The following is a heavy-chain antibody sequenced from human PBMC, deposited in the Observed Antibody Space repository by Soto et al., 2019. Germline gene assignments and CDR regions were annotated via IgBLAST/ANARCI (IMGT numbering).Heavy chain of an antibody. D-gene: IGHD3-10*01. CDR2: IIPIFGTP. Sequence: QVQLVQSGAEVKKPGSSVKVSCKAAGGIFSTYAISWLRQAPGQGLEWMGGIIPIFGTPNYAQRFQGRVTITADESTTTSYMALSRLKSEDTAVYYCARDRDDYCSGNYYNRIDFWGQGTLVTVSS. CDR1: GGIFSTYA. CDR3: ARDRDDYCSGNYYNRIDF. J-gene: IGHJ4*02. V-gene: IGHV1-69*01.